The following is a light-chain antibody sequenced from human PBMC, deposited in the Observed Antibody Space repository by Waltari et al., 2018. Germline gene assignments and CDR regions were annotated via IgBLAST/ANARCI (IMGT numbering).Light chain of an antibody. CDR1: QSVSSY. Sequence: EIVLPQSPATLSLSPGERATLSCRASQSVSSYLAWYQQKPGQAPRLLIHAASTRATGIPARFSGSGSGTDFTLTISSLEPEDFAVYYCQQRSNWPRTFGQGTKVEIK. J-gene: IGKJ1*01. CDR2: AAS. V-gene: IGKV3-11*01. CDR3: QQRSNWPRT.